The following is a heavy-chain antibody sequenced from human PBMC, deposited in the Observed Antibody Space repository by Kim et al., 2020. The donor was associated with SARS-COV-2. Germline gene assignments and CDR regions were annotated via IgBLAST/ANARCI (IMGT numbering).Heavy chain of an antibody. CDR3: ASSVITLTAFDI. Sequence: KYSQKFQGRVTITRDTSASTADMELSSLRSEDTAVYYCASSVITLTAFDIWGQGTMVTVSS. D-gene: IGHD3-22*01. J-gene: IGHJ3*02. V-gene: IGHV1-3*01.